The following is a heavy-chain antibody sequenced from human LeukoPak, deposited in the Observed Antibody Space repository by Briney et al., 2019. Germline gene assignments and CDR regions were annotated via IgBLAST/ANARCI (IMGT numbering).Heavy chain of an antibody. Sequence: GGSLRLFCAASGFTFSNAWMSWVRQAPGKGLEWVGRIKSKTDGGTTDYVAPVKGRFTISRDDSKNTVYVQMNSLKTEDTAVYYCTTDLWFGEFGMDVWGQGTTVIVSS. CDR1: GFTFSNAW. J-gene: IGHJ6*02. CDR2: IKSKTDGGTT. CDR3: TTDLWFGEFGMDV. D-gene: IGHD3-10*01. V-gene: IGHV3-15*01.